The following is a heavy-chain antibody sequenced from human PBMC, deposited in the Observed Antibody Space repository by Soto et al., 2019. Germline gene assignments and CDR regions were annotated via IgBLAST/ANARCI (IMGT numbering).Heavy chain of an antibody. CDR2: ISSSSSTI. CDR1: GFTFSSYS. D-gene: IGHD3-3*01. J-gene: IGHJ6*02. CDR3: ARVWKLTYYYGMDV. V-gene: IGHV3-48*02. Sequence: EVQLVESGGGLVQPGGSLRLSCAASGFTFSSYSINWVRQAPGKGLEWVSYISSSSSTIYYADSVKGRFTISRDNAKNSLYLQMNSLRDEDTAVYYCARVWKLTYYYGMDVWGQGTTVTVSS.